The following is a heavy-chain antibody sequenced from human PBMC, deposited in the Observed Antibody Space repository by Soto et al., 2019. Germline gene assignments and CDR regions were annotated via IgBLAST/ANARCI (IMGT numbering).Heavy chain of an antibody. V-gene: IGHV4-59*01. Sequence: SETLSLTCTVSGGSISTYYWSWIRQPPGKGLEWIGYIYYNGRTNYNPSLESRVTISLDTSKSQFSLKLSSVSAADTAVYYCARDGSGYDFWSGPYFFDYWGPGTLVTGTS. CDR3: ARDGSGYDFWSGPYFFDY. J-gene: IGHJ4*02. CDR1: GGSISTYY. D-gene: IGHD3-3*01. CDR2: IYYNGRT.